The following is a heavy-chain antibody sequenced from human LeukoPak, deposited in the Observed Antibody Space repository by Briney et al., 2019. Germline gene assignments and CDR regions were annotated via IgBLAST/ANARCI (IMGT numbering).Heavy chain of an antibody. V-gene: IGHV1-8*01. J-gene: IGHJ4*02. CDR3: ARDGRLYGGNSLDY. D-gene: IGHD4-23*01. Sequence: ASVKVSCKASGYTFTTYDINWVRQASGQGLEWMGWMNPHSGNTGYAQKFQGRVTMTRNTSISTAYMELSSLRSEDTAVYYCARDGRLYGGNSLDYWGQGTLVTVSS. CDR2: MNPHSGNT. CDR1: GYTFTTYD.